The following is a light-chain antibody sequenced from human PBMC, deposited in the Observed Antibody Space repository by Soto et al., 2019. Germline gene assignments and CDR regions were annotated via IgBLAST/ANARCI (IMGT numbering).Light chain of an antibody. Sequence: RASQSISGWLAWYQQKPGKAPKLLIYKASSLESGVPSRFSGSGSGTDFTLTISCLQSEDFATYYCQQYYSYPLTFGGGTKVDIK. CDR3: QQYYSYPLT. CDR1: QSISGW. V-gene: IGKV1-5*03. CDR2: KAS. J-gene: IGKJ4*01.